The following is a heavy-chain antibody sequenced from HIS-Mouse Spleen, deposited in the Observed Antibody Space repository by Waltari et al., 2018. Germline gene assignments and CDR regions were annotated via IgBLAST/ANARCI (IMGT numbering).Heavy chain of an antibody. CDR1: GGSISSSSYY. J-gene: IGHJ2*01. D-gene: IGHD6-13*01. CDR3: AREIPYSSSWYDWYFDL. Sequence: QLQLQESGPGLEKPSETLCLTCTVSGGSISSSSYYWGWIRQPPGKGLEWIGSIYYSGGTYYNPSLKSRVNISVDTSKNQFSLKLSSVTAADTAVYYCAREIPYSSSWYDWYFDLWGRGTLVTVSS. V-gene: IGHV4-39*07. CDR2: IYYSGGT.